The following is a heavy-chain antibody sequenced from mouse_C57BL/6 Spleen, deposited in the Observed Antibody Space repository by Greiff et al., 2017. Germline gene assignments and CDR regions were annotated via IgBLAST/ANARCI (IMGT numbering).Heavy chain of an antibody. CDR3: ARDYGHDY. D-gene: IGHD1-1*01. J-gene: IGHJ2*01. CDR1: GYTFTDYY. V-gene: IGHV1-26*01. Sequence: VQLQQSGPELVKPGASVKISCKASGYTFTDYYMNWVKQSHGKSLEWIGDINPNNGGTSYNQKFKGKATLTVDKSSSTAYMELRSLTSEDSAVYYCARDYGHDYWGQGTTLTVSS. CDR2: INPNNGGT.